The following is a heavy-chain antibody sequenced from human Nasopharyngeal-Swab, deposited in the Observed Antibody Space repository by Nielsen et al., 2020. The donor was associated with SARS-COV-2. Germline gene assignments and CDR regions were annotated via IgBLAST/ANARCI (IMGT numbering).Heavy chain of an antibody. Sequence: VRQASGKGLEWVSAISGSGGSTYYADSVKGRFTISRDNSKNTLYLQMNSLRAEDTAVYYCARDRFSGYMDVWGKGTTVTVSS. D-gene: IGHD6-25*01. CDR2: ISGSGGST. V-gene: IGHV3-23*01. J-gene: IGHJ6*03. CDR3: ARDRFSGYMDV.